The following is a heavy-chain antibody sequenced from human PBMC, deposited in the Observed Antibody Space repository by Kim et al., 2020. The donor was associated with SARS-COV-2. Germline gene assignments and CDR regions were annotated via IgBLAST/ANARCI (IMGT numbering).Heavy chain of an antibody. CDR2: INAGNGNT. CDR3: ARDPYYDILTGYYTLGEFDY. V-gene: IGHV1-3*01. Sequence: ASVKVSCKASGYTFTSYAMHWVRQAPGQRLEWMGWINAGNGNTKYSQKFQGRVTITRDTSASTAYMELSSLRSEDTAVYYCARDPYYDILTGYYTLGEFDYWGQGTLVTVFS. J-gene: IGHJ4*02. CDR1: GYTFTSYA. D-gene: IGHD3-9*01.